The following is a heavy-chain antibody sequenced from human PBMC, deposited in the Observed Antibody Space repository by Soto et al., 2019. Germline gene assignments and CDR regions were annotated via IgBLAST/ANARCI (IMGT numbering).Heavy chain of an antibody. V-gene: IGHV1-8*01. CDR2: MNPNNGRT. CDR3: ARERGYSGYDRLQDYYYGMDV. J-gene: IGHJ6*02. Sequence: ASVKVSCKASGYSFITYDINWVRQAAGRGLEWMGWMNPNNGRTGCAQKLQGRVTMTTDTSSSTAYMELRSLRSDDTAVYYCARERGYSGYDRLQDYYYGMDVWGQGTTVTVSS. CDR1: GYSFITYD. D-gene: IGHD5-12*01.